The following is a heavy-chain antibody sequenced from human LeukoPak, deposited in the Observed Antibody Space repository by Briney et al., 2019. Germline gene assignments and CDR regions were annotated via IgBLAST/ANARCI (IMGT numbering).Heavy chain of an antibody. CDR1: GGSISSYY. J-gene: IGHJ6*03. Sequence: SETLSLTCTVSGGSISSYYWSWIRQPPGKGLEWVGYIYYSGSTNYNPSLKSRVTISVDTSKNQFSLKLSSVTAADTAVYYCARHGSSWHSYYMDVWGKGTTVTVSS. CDR3: ARHGSSWHSYYMDV. V-gene: IGHV4-59*08. D-gene: IGHD6-13*01. CDR2: IYYSGST.